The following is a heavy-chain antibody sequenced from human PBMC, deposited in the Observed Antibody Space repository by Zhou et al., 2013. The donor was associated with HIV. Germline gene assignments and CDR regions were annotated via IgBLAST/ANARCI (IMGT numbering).Heavy chain of an antibody. CDR2: IYYSGST. CDR1: GGSISSHY. V-gene: IGHV4-59*08. Sequence: QVQLQESGPGLVKPSETLSLTCTVSGGSISSHYWSWIRQPPGKGLEWIGYIYYSGSTNYNPSLKSRVTISVDTSKNQFSLKLSSVTAADTAVYYCARWYYYGSGSYPENDWGQGTLVTVSS. J-gene: IGHJ1*01. D-gene: IGHD3-10*01. CDR3: ARWYYYGSGSYPEND.